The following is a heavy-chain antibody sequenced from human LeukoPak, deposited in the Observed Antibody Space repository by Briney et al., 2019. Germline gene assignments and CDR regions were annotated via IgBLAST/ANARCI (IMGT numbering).Heavy chain of an antibody. CDR3: GKTTTGYSSGQKPAWPVDY. D-gene: IGHD6-19*01. CDR1: GFIFGSYA. CDR2: IFGSGGSA. J-gene: IGHJ4*02. Sequence: GGALRLSCEASGFIFGSYAMYEVRQAPAKGLEGVAGIFGSGGSAQYADSAKGRFTIARDNYKNTVYLQINSLRAEDTAVYYCGKTTTGYSSGQKPAWPVDYWGQGTLVTVSS. V-gene: IGHV3-23*01.